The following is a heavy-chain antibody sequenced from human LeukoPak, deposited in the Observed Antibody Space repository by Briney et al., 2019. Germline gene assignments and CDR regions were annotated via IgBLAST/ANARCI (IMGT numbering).Heavy chain of an antibody. CDR1: GFSFSGYG. CDR3: AKDYTHGFYY. J-gene: IGHJ4*02. CDR2: IRYDGSTK. Sequence: GGSLRLSCAASGFSFSGYGMHWVRQAPGKGLEWVTFIRYDGSTKSYADSVKGRFTIARDNSKNTVYLQMNSLRAEDTAVYLCAKDYTHGFYYCGQGALVTVSS. V-gene: IGHV3-30*02. D-gene: IGHD2-2*02.